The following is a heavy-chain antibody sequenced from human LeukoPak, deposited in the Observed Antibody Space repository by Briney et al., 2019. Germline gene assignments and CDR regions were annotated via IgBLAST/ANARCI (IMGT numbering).Heavy chain of an antibody. CDR1: GFTFSTYW. Sequence: GGSLRLSRVASGFTFSTYWMKWYRQAPGRGLEWVGNINQDASEINYVDSVRGRFTTSRDNAKNSLHLQMNSLRAEDTAVYYCATDRDNSDWQKRFDSWGQGTLVTVSS. D-gene: IGHD2-21*02. V-gene: IGHV3-7*01. CDR2: INQDASEI. CDR3: ATDRDNSDWQKRFDS. J-gene: IGHJ4*02.